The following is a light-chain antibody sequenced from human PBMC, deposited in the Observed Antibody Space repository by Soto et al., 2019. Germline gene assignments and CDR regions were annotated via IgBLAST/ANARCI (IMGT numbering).Light chain of an antibody. Sequence: QAVVTQPPSVSAAPGQRVTISCSGGTSNIGNNFVSWYQQLPGTAPKVLIYDNDQRPSGIPDRFSGSKSATSAALGISGLQTGDEADYYCATWDTSLSAVVFGGGTKLTVL. CDR2: DND. J-gene: IGLJ2*01. CDR1: TSNIGNNF. V-gene: IGLV1-51*01. CDR3: ATWDTSLSAVV.